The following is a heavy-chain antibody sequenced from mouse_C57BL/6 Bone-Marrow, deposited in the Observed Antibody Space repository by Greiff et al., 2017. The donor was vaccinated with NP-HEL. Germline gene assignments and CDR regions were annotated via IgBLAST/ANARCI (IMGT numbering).Heavy chain of an antibody. Sequence: VQLQQSGAELAKPGASVKLSFKASGYTFTSYWMHWVKQRPGQGLEWIGYINPSSGYTKYNQKFKDKATLTADKSSSTAYMQLSSLTYEDSAVYYCAIITTVVGYFDVWGTGTTVTVSS. J-gene: IGHJ1*03. CDR1: GYTFTSYW. CDR3: AIITTVVGYFDV. V-gene: IGHV1-7*01. CDR2: INPSSGYT. D-gene: IGHD1-1*01.